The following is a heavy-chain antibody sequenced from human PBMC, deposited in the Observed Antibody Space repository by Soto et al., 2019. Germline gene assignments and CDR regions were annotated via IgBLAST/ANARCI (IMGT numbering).Heavy chain of an antibody. V-gene: IGHV4-59*01. CDR3: ARESYYGSGATVVAY. J-gene: IGHJ4*02. Sequence: PSETLSLTCTVSGGSISSYYWSWIRQPPGKGLEWIGHIYYSGSTNYNPSLKSRVTISVDTSKNQFSLKLSSVTAADTAVYYCARESYYGSGATVVAYWGQGTLVTVSS. CDR2: IYYSGST. D-gene: IGHD3-10*01. CDR1: GGSISSYY.